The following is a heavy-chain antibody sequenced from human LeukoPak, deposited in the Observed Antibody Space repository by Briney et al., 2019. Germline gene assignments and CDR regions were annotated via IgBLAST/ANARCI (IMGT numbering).Heavy chain of an antibody. D-gene: IGHD4/OR15-4a*01. J-gene: IGHJ3*01. CDR1: GFTFSSYT. V-gene: IGHV3-48*01. Sequence: GGSLRLSCAASGFTFSSYTMIWVRQAPGKGLEWVSFISSSGSTIYYADSVRGRFTISRDNAKNSLYLQMNSLRGEDTAVYYCARRTNYAFDFWGQGTWSPSLQ. CDR2: ISSSGSTI. CDR3: ARRTNYAFDF.